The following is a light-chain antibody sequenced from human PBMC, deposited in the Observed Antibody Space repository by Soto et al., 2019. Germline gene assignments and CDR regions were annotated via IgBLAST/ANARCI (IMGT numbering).Light chain of an antibody. Sequence: QAVVTQPPSASATPGQRVTISCSGSNSNIGVNPVNWYQQLPGTAPKFLIYSSNQRPSGVPDRFSGSKSGTSASLAISGLLSEDEADYYCATWYDNLNGPVFGGGTKLTVL. V-gene: IGLV1-44*01. J-gene: IGLJ3*02. CDR1: NSNIGVNP. CDR2: SSN. CDR3: ATWYDNLNGPV.